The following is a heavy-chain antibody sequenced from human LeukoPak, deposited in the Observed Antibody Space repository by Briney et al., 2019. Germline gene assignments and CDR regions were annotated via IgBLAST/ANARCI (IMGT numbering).Heavy chain of an antibody. CDR2: MFYSGNT. CDR3: ARDQEHCSGTSCYPYWYDS. D-gene: IGHD2-2*01. V-gene: IGHV4-4*07. Sequence: PSETLSLTCTVSGGSISSDYWSWIRQPAGKGLEWIGRMFYSGNTDYNPSLKSRLTMSIDTSKNQFSLKLSSVTAADTAVYFCARDQEHCSGTSCYPYWYDSWGQGTLVTVSS. J-gene: IGHJ5*01. CDR1: GGSISSDY.